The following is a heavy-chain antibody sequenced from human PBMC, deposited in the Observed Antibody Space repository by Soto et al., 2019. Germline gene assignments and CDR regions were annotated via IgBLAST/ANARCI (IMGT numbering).Heavy chain of an antibody. V-gene: IGHV3-21*01. CDR3: ARECVDTVTSITIPFDY. J-gene: IGHJ4*02. D-gene: IGHD5-12*01. CDR1: GFTFSRCD. Sequence: LRLSCATSGFTFSRCDMNWVRQAPGKGLEWVSFISSSASYMYYADSVKGRFTIPRDNSKKSLYLQMNSLRADDTAVYYCARECVDTVTSITIPFDYWGQGALVTVSS. CDR2: ISSSASYM.